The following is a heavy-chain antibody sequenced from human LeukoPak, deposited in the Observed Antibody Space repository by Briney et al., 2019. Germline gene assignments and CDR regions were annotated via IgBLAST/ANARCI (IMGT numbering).Heavy chain of an antibody. J-gene: IGHJ4*02. CDR2: IYYSGST. V-gene: IGHV4-30-4*01. CDR3: DRQTTNYDLNY. CDR1: GGSIGGGDYY. Sequence: SETLSLTCTVSGGSIGGGDYYWSWIRQPPGKCLEWGGYIYYSGSTYYNPSITSRVTISVDTSKHQFSLKLSSVTAADTAVYYCDRQTTNYDLNYWGQGTLVTVSS. D-gene: IGHD1-7*01.